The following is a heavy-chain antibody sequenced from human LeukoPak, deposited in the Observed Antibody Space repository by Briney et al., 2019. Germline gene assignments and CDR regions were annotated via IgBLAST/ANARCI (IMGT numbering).Heavy chain of an antibody. CDR3: ARAGGYRSNWFDP. J-gene: IGHJ5*02. CDR2: IYYSGST. CDR1: GGSISSYY. V-gene: IGHV4-59*01. D-gene: IGHD5-18*01. Sequence: PSETLSLTCTVSGGSISSYYWGWIRQPPGKGLEWIGYIYYSGSTNYNPSLKSRVTISVDTSKNQFSLKLSSVTAADTAVYYCARAGGYRSNWFDPWGQGTLVTVSS.